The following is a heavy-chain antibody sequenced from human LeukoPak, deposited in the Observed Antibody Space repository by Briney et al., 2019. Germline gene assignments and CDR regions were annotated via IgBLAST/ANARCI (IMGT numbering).Heavy chain of an antibody. CDR3: ARDRGTIFGVVIGYMDV. Sequence: SQTLSLTCTVSGGSISSGDYYWSWIRQPPGQGLEWIGYIYCSGSYYYNPSLRSRIIFSVATSNNQFSLKLSSVTAADTAVYYCARDRGTIFGVVIGYMDVWGKGTTVTVSS. CDR1: GGSISSGDYY. D-gene: IGHD3-3*01. J-gene: IGHJ6*03. V-gene: IGHV4-30-4*08. CDR2: IYCSGSY.